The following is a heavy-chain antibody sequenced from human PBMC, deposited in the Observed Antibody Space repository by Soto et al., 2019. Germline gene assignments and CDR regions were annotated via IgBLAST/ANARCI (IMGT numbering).Heavy chain of an antibody. CDR1: GGSISNYF. CDR2: IYYDGTT. J-gene: IGHJ6*02. D-gene: IGHD3-10*01. Sequence: SETLSVTCGVAGGSISNYFWSWIRQTPGKSLEWIGYIYYDGTTKYRPSLESRVTMSVDTSQNQFSLHLTSVTAADTAVYFCARGGGSFGPYYYYAMDVWGQGTTVTVSS. V-gene: IGHV4-59*13. CDR3: ARGGGSFGPYYYYAMDV.